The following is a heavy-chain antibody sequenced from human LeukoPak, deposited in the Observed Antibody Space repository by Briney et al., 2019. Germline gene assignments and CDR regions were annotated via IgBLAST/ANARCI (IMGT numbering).Heavy chain of an antibody. CDR3: ARGGFYCGDDCYVDY. D-gene: IGHD2-21*02. V-gene: IGHV4-34*01. CDR1: GVSLIYYY. CDR2: INRSGST. J-gene: IGHJ4*02. Sequence: SETLSLTCAVDGVSLIYYYWSWIRQSPEKGLEWIWEINRSGSTNYNPSLKSRVSISVDTSKNQFSLKLSSVTAADTAIYYCARGGFYCGDDCYVDYWGQGALVTVSS.